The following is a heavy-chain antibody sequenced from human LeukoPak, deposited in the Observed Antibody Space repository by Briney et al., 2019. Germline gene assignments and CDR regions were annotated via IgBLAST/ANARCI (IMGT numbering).Heavy chain of an antibody. CDR1: GYTLTDYY. D-gene: IGHD1-26*01. CDR2: VDPEDGET. Sequence: ASEKVSCKGSGYTLTDYYMHWVQQAPGKGLEWMGLVDPEDGETIYAEKFQGRVTITADTSTDTAYMELSSLGSEDTAVYYCATVGATTAYAFDIWGQGAMVTVSS. CDR3: ATVGATTAYAFDI. V-gene: IGHV1-69-2*01. J-gene: IGHJ3*02.